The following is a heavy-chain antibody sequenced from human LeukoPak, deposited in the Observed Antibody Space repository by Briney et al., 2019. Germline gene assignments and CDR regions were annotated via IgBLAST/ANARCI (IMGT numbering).Heavy chain of an antibody. Sequence: GRSLRLSCAASGFTFSSYGMHWVRQAPAKGLEWVAVIWYDGSNKYYADSVKGRFTIYRDNSKNTLYLQMNSLRAEDTAVYYCARDRSSGWSPFDYWGQGTLVTVSS. CDR1: GFTFSSYG. CDR3: ARDRSSGWSPFDY. CDR2: IWYDGSNK. J-gene: IGHJ4*02. V-gene: IGHV3-33*01. D-gene: IGHD6-19*01.